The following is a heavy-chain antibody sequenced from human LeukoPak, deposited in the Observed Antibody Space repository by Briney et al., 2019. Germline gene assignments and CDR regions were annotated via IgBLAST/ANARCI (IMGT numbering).Heavy chain of an antibody. J-gene: IGHJ4*02. V-gene: IGHV4-34*01. CDR1: GGSSSGYY. Sequence: PSETLSLTCAVYGGSSSGYYWSWIRQPPGKGLEWIGEINHSGSTNYNPSLKSRVTISVDTSKNQFSLKVTSVTAADTAVYYCARQNGVGLFSLPGGQGILVTVSS. CDR2: INHSGST. D-gene: IGHD2-8*01. CDR3: ARQNGVGLFSLP.